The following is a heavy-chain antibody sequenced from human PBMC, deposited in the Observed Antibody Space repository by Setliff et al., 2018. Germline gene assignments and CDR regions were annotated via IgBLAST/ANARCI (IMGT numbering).Heavy chain of an antibody. CDR1: GYAFSNYG. Sequence: GASVKVSCKASGYAFSNYGVSWVRQAPGQGLEWMGWISGYNGNTNYAQKVQGRVTMTTDTSTSTAYMELRSLRSGDTAVYYCARHGDASFYYDILTGYSPPYYFDYWGQGTLVTVSS. V-gene: IGHV1-18*01. CDR2: ISGYNGNT. CDR3: ARHGDASFYYDILTGYSPPYYFDY. J-gene: IGHJ4*02. D-gene: IGHD3-9*01.